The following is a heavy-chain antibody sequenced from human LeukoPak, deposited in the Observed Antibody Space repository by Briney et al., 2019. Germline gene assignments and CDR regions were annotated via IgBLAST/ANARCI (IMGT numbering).Heavy chain of an antibody. V-gene: IGHV5-51*01. CDR2: IYPGDSDT. D-gene: IGHD1-7*01. J-gene: IGHJ6*03. Sequence: GESLKISCKGSGYSFTSYWIGWVRQMPGKGLAWMGIIYPGDSDTRYSPSFQGQVTISADKSISTAYLQWSSLKASDTAMYYCARHSKELELRRGETFNYYYYYMDVWGKGTTVTVSS. CDR3: ARHSKELELRRGETFNYYYYYMDV. CDR1: GYSFTSYW.